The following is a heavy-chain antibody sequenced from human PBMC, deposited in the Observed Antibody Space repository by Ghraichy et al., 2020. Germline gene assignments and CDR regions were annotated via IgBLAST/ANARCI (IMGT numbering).Heavy chain of an antibody. CDR2: IYSDGSGT. CDR1: GFIFSGFW. CDR3: ARDRARGMDV. D-gene: IGHD3-10*01. Sequence: GESLNISCEASGFIFSGFWMHWVRQAPGKGLVWVSRIYSDGSGTIYADSVKGRFTISRDNAKNTLYLQMNTLRAEDTAVYYCARDRARGMDVWGQGTTGTVSS. V-gene: IGHV3-74*01. J-gene: IGHJ6*02.